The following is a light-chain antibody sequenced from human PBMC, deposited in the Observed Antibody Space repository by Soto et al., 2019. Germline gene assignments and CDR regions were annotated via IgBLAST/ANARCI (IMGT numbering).Light chain of an antibody. V-gene: IGKV3-15*01. CDR2: GAS. CDR1: QSVSSN. J-gene: IGKJ2*01. Sequence: EIVMTQSPATLSVSPGERATLSCRASQSVSSNLAWYQQKPGQAPRLLIYGASTRATGIPARFSGSGSGTEFTLNLSSLQSEDFAVYYCQQYNNWPPMYTFGQGTKLEIK. CDR3: QQYNNWPPMYT.